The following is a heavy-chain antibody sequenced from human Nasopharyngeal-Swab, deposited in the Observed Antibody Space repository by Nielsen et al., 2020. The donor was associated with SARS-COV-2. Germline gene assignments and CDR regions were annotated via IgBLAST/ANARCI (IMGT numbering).Heavy chain of an antibody. J-gene: IGHJ4*02. D-gene: IGHD3-3*01. CDR2: ISSSSTYI. CDR3: ARSPYYDFWSGYYTRFDY. Sequence: RQCPGKGLEWVSSISSSSTYIYYADSVKGRFTVSRDNAKNSLYLQMSSLRTEGAAVYYCARSPYYDFWSGYYTRFDYWGRGTLVTVSS. V-gene: IGHV3-21*01.